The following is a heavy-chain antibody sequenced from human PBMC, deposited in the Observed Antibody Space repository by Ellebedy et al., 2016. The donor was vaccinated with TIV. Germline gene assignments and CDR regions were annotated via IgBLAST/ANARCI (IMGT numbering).Heavy chain of an antibody. D-gene: IGHD6-19*01. J-gene: IGHJ4*02. V-gene: IGHV3-48*03. Sequence: PGGSLRLSCAASGFTFSSYEMNWVRQAPGKGLEWVSYISSSGSTIYYADSVKVLFTISRDNAKNSLYLQMNSLRAEDTAVYYCARAPPGIAVAGIDYWGQGTLVTVSS. CDR3: ARAPPGIAVAGIDY. CDR1: GFTFSSYE. CDR2: ISSSGSTI.